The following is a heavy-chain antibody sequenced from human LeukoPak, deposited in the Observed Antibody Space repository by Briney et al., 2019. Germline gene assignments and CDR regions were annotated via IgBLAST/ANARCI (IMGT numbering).Heavy chain of an antibody. J-gene: IGHJ3*02. CDR3: ARQLAYSNYRALDAFDI. V-gene: IGHV4-4*09. D-gene: IGHD4-11*01. Sequence: SETLSLTCTVSGGSISSYYWSWIRQPPGKGLEWIGYIYTSGSTNYNPSLKSRVTISVDTSKNQFSLKLSSVTAADTAVYYCARQLAYSNYRALDAFDIWGQGTMVTVSS. CDR1: GGSISSYY. CDR2: IYTSGST.